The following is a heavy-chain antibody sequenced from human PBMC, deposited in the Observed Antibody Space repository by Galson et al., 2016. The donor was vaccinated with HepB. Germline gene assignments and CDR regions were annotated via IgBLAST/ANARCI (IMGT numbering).Heavy chain of an antibody. CDR1: GFTFSDYF. V-gene: IGHV3-72*01. J-gene: IGHJ4*02. CDR3: ARDPEVGFYYVDS. D-gene: IGHD1-14*01. CDR2: NRNKANRFFT. Sequence: SLRLSCAGSGFTFSDYFMDWVRQAPGKGLEWVGRNRNKANRFFTEYAASVKGRFSISRDDSKSSLYLQMNSLRAEDTAVYYCARDPEVGFYYVDSWGQGTLVTVSS.